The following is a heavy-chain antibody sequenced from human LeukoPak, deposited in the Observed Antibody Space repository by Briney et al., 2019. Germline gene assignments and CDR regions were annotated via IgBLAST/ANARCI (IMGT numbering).Heavy chain of an antibody. V-gene: IGHV3-7*01. CDR1: GFIVTDAW. CDR3: AKGYIIAGRQWYLDL. J-gene: IGHJ2*01. CDR2: INHDGRET. Sequence: GGSLRLSCAPSGFIVTDAWMSWVRQAPGKGLEWVANINHDGRETYYADSVKGRFIISRDNAKDSLYLQMNSLRAEDAAVYYCAKGYIIAGRQWYLDLWGRGTLVGVSS. D-gene: IGHD2-15*01.